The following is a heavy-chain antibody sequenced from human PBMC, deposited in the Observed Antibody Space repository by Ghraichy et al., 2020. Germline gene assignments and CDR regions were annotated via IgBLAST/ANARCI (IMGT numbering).Heavy chain of an antibody. V-gene: IGHV3-21*01. D-gene: IGHD6-13*01. CDR1: GFTFSSYS. CDR2: ISSSSSYI. Sequence: GGSLRLSCAASGFTFSSYSMNWVRQAPGKGLEWVSSISSSSSYIYYADSVKGRFTISRDNAKNSLYLQMNSLRAEDTAVYYCAGHPRGIAAAGTRRDYWGQGTLVTVSS. J-gene: IGHJ4*02. CDR3: AGHPRGIAAAGTRRDY.